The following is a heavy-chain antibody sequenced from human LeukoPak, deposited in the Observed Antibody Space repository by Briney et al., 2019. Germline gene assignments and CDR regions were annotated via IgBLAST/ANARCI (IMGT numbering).Heavy chain of an antibody. Sequence: GGSLRLSCAASGFTFGDYAMSWVRQAPGKGLEWVGFIRTEAYDGATDYGASVKGRFTISRDDSKNIAYLQMNSLNTEDTAVYYCARTFGYYYFYMDVWGKGTTVIVSS. J-gene: IGHJ6*03. CDR1: GFTFGDYA. V-gene: IGHV3-49*04. CDR3: ARTFGYYYFYMDV. D-gene: IGHD3-16*01. CDR2: IRTEAYDGAT.